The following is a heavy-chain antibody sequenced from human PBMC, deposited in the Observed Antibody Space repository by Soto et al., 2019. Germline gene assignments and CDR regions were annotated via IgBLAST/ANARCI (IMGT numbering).Heavy chain of an antibody. D-gene: IGHD5-12*01. Sequence: QVQLVQSGAEVKKPGSSVKVSCKTSGVTFSNDIITGMRQAPVQVLEWMGRIIPLLDIANYAQKFQGRVTITADKSTSTAYMELNSLRSEDTAVYYCARDSPIGSTFSGYDAIDYWGQGTLVTVSS. CDR3: ARDSPIGSTFSGYDAIDY. CDR1: GVTFSNDI. V-gene: IGHV1-69*08. J-gene: IGHJ4*02. CDR2: IIPLLDIA.